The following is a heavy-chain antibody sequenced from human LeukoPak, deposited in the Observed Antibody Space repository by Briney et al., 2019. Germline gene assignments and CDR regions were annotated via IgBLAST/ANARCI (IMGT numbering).Heavy chain of an antibody. CDR1: GFTFSSYE. CDR2: ISSSGSTI. J-gene: IGHJ4*02. V-gene: IGHV3-48*03. D-gene: IGHD3-10*01. CDR3: ARDFEYYGLDY. Sequence: GGSLRLSCAASGFTFSSYEMNWVRQAPGKGLEWVSYISSSGSTIYYADSVKGRFTISRDNAKNSLYLQMNSLRAEDTAVYYCARDFEYYGLDYWGQGTLVTVSS.